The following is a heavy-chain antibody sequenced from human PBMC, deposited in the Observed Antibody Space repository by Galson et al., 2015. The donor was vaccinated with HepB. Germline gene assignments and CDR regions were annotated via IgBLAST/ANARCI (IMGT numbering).Heavy chain of an antibody. CDR2: IGSKANSYAT. D-gene: IGHD6-13*01. J-gene: IGHJ4*02. CDR3: TRLGDLSGYSSL. CDR1: GFTFSGSA. Sequence: SLRLSCAASGFTFSGSAMHWVRQASGRGLEWVGRIGSKANSYATAFAASVKGRFTISRDDSKNTEYIQMNSLKTEDTAVYYCTRLGDLSGYSSLWGQGTLVTVSS. V-gene: IGHV3-73*01.